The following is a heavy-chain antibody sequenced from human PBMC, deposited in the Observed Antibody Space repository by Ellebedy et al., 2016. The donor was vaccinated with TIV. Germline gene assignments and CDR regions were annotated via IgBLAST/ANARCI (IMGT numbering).Heavy chain of an antibody. J-gene: IGHJ4*02. CDR2: INPGGGGA. D-gene: IGHD1-26*01. Sequence: ASVKVSWKTSGYTFTHYYIHWVRQAPGQGLEWIGIINPGGGGATYAQKFQGRVTMTRDTPTSTVHMELTSLSSEDTAVYYCARERSGEDVHFDYWGQGALVTVSS. CDR1: GYTFTHYY. V-gene: IGHV1-46*01. CDR3: ARERSGEDVHFDY.